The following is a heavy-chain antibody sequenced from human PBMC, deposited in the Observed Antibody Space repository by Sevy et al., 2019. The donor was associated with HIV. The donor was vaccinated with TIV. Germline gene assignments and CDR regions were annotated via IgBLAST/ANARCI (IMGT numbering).Heavy chain of an antibody. V-gene: IGHV3-21*01. Sequence: GGSLRLSCAASGFTFNNYNMNWVRQAPGKGLEWVSFISSGSGHIYYADSVKGRLTISRDNAKSSLYLQMNSLRAEDTAVYHCARDKTILEGRYGMDVWGQGTTVTVSS. J-gene: IGHJ6*02. CDR3: ARDKTILEGRYGMDV. D-gene: IGHD3-3*01. CDR1: GFTFNNYN. CDR2: ISSGSGHI.